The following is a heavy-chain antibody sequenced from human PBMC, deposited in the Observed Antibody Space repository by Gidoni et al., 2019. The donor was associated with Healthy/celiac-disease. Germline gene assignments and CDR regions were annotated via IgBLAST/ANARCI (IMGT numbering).Heavy chain of an antibody. J-gene: IGHJ4*02. CDR3: ARDVTFAVITTSGYFDY. Sequence: QVQLVESGGGVVQPGRSLRLSCAASGFTFSSYAMHWVRQAPGKGLEWVAVISYDGSNKYYADSVKGRFTISRDNSKNTLYLQMNSLRAEDTAVYYCARDVTFAVITTSGYFDYWGQGTLVTVSS. V-gene: IGHV3-30-3*01. CDR1: GFTFSSYA. CDR2: ISYDGSNK. D-gene: IGHD3-22*01.